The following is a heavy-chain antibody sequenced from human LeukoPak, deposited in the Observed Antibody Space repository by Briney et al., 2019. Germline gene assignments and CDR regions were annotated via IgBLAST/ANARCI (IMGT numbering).Heavy chain of an antibody. J-gene: IGHJ4*02. CDR2: IYYSGST. Sequence: SETLSLTCTVSGGSISSSSYYWGWIRQPPGKGLEWIGSIYYSGSTYYNPSLKSRVTISVDTPKNQFSLKLSSVTAVDTAVYYCARQDSSGWDLDYWGQGTLVTVSS. CDR1: GGSISSSSYY. D-gene: IGHD6-19*01. CDR3: ARQDSSGWDLDY. V-gene: IGHV4-39*01.